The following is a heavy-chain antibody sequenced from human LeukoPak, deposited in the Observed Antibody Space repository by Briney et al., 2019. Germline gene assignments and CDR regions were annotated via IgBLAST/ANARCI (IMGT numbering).Heavy chain of an antibody. CDR3: AAGMTYYYDSRYFQH. J-gene: IGHJ1*01. CDR1: GGSFSGYY. Sequence: SETLSLTCAVYGGSFSGYYWSWIRQPPGKGLEWIGEINHSGSTNYNPSLKSRVTISVDTSKNQFSLKLSSVTAADTAVYYCAAGMTYYYDSRYFQHWGQGTLVTVSS. V-gene: IGHV4-34*01. CDR2: INHSGST. D-gene: IGHD3-22*01.